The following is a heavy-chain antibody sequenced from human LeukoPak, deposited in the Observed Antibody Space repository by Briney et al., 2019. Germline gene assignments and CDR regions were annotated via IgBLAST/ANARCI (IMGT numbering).Heavy chain of an antibody. V-gene: IGHV1-3*01. CDR1: GYTFTSYA. J-gene: IGHJ4*02. CDR3: ARGPIVVVPAAIQDY. Sequence: PEASVKVSCKASGYTFTSYAMHWMRQAPGQRLEWMGWINAGNGNTKYSQKFQGRVTITRDTSASTAYMELSSLRSEDTAVYYCARGPIVVVPAAIQDYWGQGTLVTVSS. D-gene: IGHD2-2*02. CDR2: INAGNGNT.